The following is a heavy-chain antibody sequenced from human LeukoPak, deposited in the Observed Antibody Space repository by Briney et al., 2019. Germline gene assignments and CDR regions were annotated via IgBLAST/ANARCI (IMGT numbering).Heavy chain of an antibody. V-gene: IGHV4-31*03. CDR2: IYYSGST. Sequence: PSQTLSLTCTVSGSSISSGGYYWSWIRQHPGKGLEWIGYIYYSGSTYYNPSLKSRVTISVDTSKNQFSLKLSSVTAADTAVYYCARESADSSSFYWFDPWGQGTLVTVSS. CDR3: ARESADSSSFYWFDP. D-gene: IGHD6-6*01. CDR1: GSSISSGGYY. J-gene: IGHJ5*02.